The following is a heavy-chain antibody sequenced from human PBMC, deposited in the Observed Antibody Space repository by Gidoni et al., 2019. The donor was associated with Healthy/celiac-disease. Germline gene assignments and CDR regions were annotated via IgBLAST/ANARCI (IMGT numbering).Heavy chain of an antibody. V-gene: IGHV4-59*01. Sequence: QVQLQESGPGLVKPSETLSLTSTVSGGSISSYYWSWIRQPPGKGLEWIGYIYYSGSTNYNPSLKSRVTISVDTSKNQFSLKLSSVTAADTAVYYCASLGYCSGGSCYLKYGMDVWGQGTTVTVSS. CDR2: IYYSGST. D-gene: IGHD2-15*01. J-gene: IGHJ6*02. CDR1: GGSISSYY. CDR3: ASLGYCSGGSCYLKYGMDV.